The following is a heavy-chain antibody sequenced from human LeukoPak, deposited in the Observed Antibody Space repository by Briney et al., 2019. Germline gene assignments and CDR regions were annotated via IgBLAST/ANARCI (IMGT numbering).Heavy chain of an antibody. J-gene: IGHJ4*02. CDR1: GVSISSYY. D-gene: IGHD3-22*01. V-gene: IGHV4-34*01. CDR3: ARLDYYDSSGYYFDY. CDR2: INHSGST. Sequence: SETLSLTCTVSGVSISSYYWSWIRQPPGKGLEWIGEINHSGSTNYNPSLKSRVTISVDTSKNQFSLKLSSVTAADTAVYYCARLDYYDSSGYYFDYWGQGTLVTVSS.